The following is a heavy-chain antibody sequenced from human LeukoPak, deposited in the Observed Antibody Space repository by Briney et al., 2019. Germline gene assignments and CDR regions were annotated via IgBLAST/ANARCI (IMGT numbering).Heavy chain of an antibody. CDR1: GFTFSSYA. V-gene: IGHV3-30*04. CDR2: ISYDGSNK. Sequence: GGSLRLSCAASGFTFSSYAMHWVRQAPGKGLEWVAVISYDGSNKYYADSVKGRFTISRDNSKNTLYLQMNSLRAEDTAVYYCARGEGRLGYCSSTSCPDGAFDIWGQGTMVTVSS. D-gene: IGHD2-2*01. CDR3: ARGEGRLGYCSSTSCPDGAFDI. J-gene: IGHJ3*02.